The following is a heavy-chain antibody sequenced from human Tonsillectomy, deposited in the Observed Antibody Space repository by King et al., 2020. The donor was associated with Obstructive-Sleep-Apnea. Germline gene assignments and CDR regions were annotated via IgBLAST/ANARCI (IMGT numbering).Heavy chain of an antibody. CDR1: GGSISSSSYY. V-gene: IGHV4-39*07. J-gene: IGHJ4*02. CDR2: IYYSGST. CDR3: ARDGYSSGWYASY. D-gene: IGHD6-19*01. Sequence: QLQESGPGLVKSSETLSLTCTVSGGSISSSSYYWGWVRQPPGKGLEWIGSIYYSGSTPYNPSLKSRVTMSVDPSKNQFSLKVNSVTAADTAVYYCARDGYSSGWYASYWGQGTLVTVSS.